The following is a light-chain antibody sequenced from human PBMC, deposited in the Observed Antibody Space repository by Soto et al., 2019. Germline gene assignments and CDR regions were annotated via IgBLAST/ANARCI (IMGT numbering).Light chain of an antibody. CDR2: RAS. CDR1: QTIGNY. CDR3: QQSYSTPAWT. J-gene: IGKJ1*01. Sequence: DTQITQSPASLSASVVDRFTITCRASQTIGNYLNWYQQKPGKAPTVVIYRASTLQSGVPSRFSGSGSGTDFTLTISSLQPEDFATYYCQQSYSTPAWTFGQGTKVDIK. V-gene: IGKV1-39*01.